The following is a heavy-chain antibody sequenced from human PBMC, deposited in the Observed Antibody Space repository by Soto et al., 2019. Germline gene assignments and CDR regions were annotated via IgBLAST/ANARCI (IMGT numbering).Heavy chain of an antibody. D-gene: IGHD3-10*01. Sequence: SVKVACNASGYTFTSYGISWVRQAPGQGLEWMGWISAYNGNTNYAQKLQGRVTMTRDTSTSTAYMELESLSSDDTAVYYCARAPPLQYGSGEDRGHFDYWAQGTLVTVSS. V-gene: IGHV1-18*01. J-gene: IGHJ4*02. CDR3: ARAPPLQYGSGEDRGHFDY. CDR2: ISAYNGNT. CDR1: GYTFTSYG.